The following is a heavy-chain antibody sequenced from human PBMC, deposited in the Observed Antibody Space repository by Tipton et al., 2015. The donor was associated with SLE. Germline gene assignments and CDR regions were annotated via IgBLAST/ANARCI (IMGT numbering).Heavy chain of an antibody. V-gene: IGHV4-59*11. Sequence: LRLSCTVSGGSITNHYWNWIRQPPGKGLEWIGYLHYSGTTHDNPSLKSRVTMSVDMSKNQFSLRLTSVTAADTAVYYCARTLGAIAHTVYDAFDIWGQGKMVTVSS. J-gene: IGHJ3*02. CDR3: ARTLGAIAHTVYDAFDI. D-gene: IGHD1-26*01. CDR1: GGSITNHY. CDR2: LHYSGTT.